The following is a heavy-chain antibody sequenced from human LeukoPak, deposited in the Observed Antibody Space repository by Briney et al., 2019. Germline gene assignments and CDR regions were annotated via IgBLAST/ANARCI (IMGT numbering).Heavy chain of an antibody. V-gene: IGHV3-66*01. D-gene: IGHD2-15*01. CDR1: GFTVSTNY. J-gene: IGHJ4*02. Sequence: GGSLRLSCAASGFTVSTNYMNWVSQAPGKGLEWVSVIYSGSDTYYADSVKGRFTISRDTSKNTLYLQMDSLRAKDTAVYYCAREALGYCSGGSWRRSKYFDYWGQGTLVTVSS. CDR3: AREALGYCSGGSWRRSKYFDY. CDR2: IYSGSDT.